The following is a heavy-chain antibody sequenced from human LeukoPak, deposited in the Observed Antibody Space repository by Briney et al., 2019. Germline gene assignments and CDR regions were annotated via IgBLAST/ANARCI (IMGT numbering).Heavy chain of an antibody. D-gene: IGHD3-10*01. CDR2: ISGSGGSI. Sequence: GGSLRLSCAASGFTFSSYAMGWVRQAPGKGLEWVSAISGSGGSIYYADSVKGRFTISRDNSKNTLYLQMNSLRAEDTAVYYCAKDGYYGSGPPDYWGQGTLVTVSS. J-gene: IGHJ4*02. CDR3: AKDGYYGSGPPDY. CDR1: GFTFSSYA. V-gene: IGHV3-23*01.